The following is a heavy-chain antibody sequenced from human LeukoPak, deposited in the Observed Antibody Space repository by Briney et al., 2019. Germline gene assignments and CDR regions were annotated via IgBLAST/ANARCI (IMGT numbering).Heavy chain of an antibody. Sequence: SVKVSCKASGGTFGSYAVSWVRQAPGQGLEWMGGIIPILGTANYAQKFQGRVTITADESTSTAYMELSSLRSEDTAVYYCARDRYYDGSGQYFESIYWGQGTLGTVSS. CDR3: ARDRYYDGSGQYFESIY. D-gene: IGHD3-22*01. CDR2: IIPILGTA. V-gene: IGHV1-69*13. CDR1: GGTFGSYA. J-gene: IGHJ4*02.